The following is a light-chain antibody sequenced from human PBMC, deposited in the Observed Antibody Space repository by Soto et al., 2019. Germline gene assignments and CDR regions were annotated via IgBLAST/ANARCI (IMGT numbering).Light chain of an antibody. Sequence: QSVLTQPPSASGTPGQRVTISCSGRSSNIGSNSVFWYQQLPGTAPKLLIYTNNQRPSGVPDRFSGSKSGASASLAISGLRSEDEADYYCATWDDTLSGPVFGGGTKVTVL. CDR1: SSNIGSNS. J-gene: IGLJ3*02. CDR2: TNN. V-gene: IGLV1-47*02. CDR3: ATWDDTLSGPV.